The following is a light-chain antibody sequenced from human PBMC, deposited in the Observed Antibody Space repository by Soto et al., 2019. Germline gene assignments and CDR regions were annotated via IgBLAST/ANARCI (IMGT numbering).Light chain of an antibody. Sequence: QSVLTQPPSVSGAPGQRVTISCTGSSSNIGAHYDVHWYQQLPGTAPKLLIYGNSNRPSGVPDRFSGSKSGASASLAITGLQAEDEADYYCRSYDSSLSAYVFGAGTKVTVL. V-gene: IGLV1-40*01. CDR3: RSYDSSLSAYV. CDR1: SSNIGAHYD. J-gene: IGLJ1*01. CDR2: GNS.